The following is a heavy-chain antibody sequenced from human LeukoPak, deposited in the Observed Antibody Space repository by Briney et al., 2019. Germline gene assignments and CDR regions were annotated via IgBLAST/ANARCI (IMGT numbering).Heavy chain of an antibody. D-gene: IGHD2-2*01. CDR1: GGSFSGHY. Sequence: PSETLSLTCAVYGGSFSGHYWSWIRQPLGKGLEWIGEINHSGSTNYNPPLKSRVTISVDTSKNQFSLKLSSVTAADTAVYYCARVLFPGTFVVVPAALPTYFDYWGQGTLVTVSS. V-gene: IGHV4-34*01. CDR2: INHSGST. J-gene: IGHJ4*02. CDR3: ARVLFPGTFVVVPAALPTYFDY.